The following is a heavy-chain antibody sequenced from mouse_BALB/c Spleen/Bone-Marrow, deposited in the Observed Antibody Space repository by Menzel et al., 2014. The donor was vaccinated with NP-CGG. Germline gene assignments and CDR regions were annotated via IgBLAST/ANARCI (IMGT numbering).Heavy chain of an antibody. J-gene: IGHJ3*01. Sequence: EVRRVESGGGLVQPGGSMKLSCVASGSTFSNYWMNWVRQPPEKRLDWVAEIRLKSNNYATHYAESVKGRCTISIDDSKISVYLQVIKLRAEDTGIYYCATGFAYWGQGTLVTVSA. CDR2: IRLKSNNYAT. CDR3: ATGFAY. CDR1: GSTFSNYW. V-gene: IGHV6-6*02.